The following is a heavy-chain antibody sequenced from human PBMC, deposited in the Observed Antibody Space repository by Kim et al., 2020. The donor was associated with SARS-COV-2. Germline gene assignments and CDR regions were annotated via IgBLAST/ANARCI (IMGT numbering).Heavy chain of an antibody. Sequence: TLSLTCAVSGGSISSGGYSWSWIRQPPGKGLEWIGYIYHSGSTYYNPYLKSRVTISVDRSKNQFSLKLSSVTAADTAVYYCARIPPGGGRHFDYWGQGTLVTVSS. D-gene: IGHD3-16*01. CDR2: IYHSGST. V-gene: IGHV4-30-2*01. CDR1: GGSISSGGYS. J-gene: IGHJ4*02. CDR3: ARIPPGGGRHFDY.